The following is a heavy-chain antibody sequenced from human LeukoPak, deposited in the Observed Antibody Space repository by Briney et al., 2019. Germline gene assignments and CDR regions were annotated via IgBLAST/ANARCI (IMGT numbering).Heavy chain of an antibody. V-gene: IGHV3-23*01. CDR3: ARGMVNWNDVEIDY. CDR2: ISGSGGST. CDR1: GFTFSNYA. J-gene: IGHJ4*02. D-gene: IGHD1-1*01. Sequence: GGSLRLSCAASGFTFSNYAMSWVRQAPGKGLEWVSSISGSGGSTFYADSVKGRFTISRDNPKKKLFLQVNSLRAEDTAVYYCARGMVNWNDVEIDYWGQGTLVTVSS.